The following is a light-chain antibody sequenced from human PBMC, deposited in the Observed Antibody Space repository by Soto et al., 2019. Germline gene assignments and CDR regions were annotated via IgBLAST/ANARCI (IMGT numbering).Light chain of an antibody. CDR3: QQRSNWPT. CDR1: QSVSSY. V-gene: IGKV3-11*01. Sequence: EIVLTQSPATLSLSPGERATLSCRASQSVSSYLAWYQQKPGQAPRLRIYDASNRATGIPARFSGSGSGTDFTLNISSLEPEDFAVYYCQQRSNWPTFGQGTKLEIK. CDR2: DAS. J-gene: IGKJ2*01.